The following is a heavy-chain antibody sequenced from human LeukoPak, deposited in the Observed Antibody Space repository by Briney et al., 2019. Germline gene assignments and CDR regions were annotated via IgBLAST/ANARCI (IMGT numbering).Heavy chain of an antibody. D-gene: IGHD2-15*01. J-gene: IGHJ3*02. Sequence: RSSETLSLTCAVSGGSISSGGYSWSWIRQPPGKGLEWIGYIYHSGSTYYNPSLKSRVTISVDRSKNQFSLKLSSVTAADTAVYYCARARVAAIHVNAFDIWGQGTMVTVSS. CDR3: ARARVAAIHVNAFDI. CDR1: GGSISSGGYS. V-gene: IGHV4-30-2*01. CDR2: IYHSGST.